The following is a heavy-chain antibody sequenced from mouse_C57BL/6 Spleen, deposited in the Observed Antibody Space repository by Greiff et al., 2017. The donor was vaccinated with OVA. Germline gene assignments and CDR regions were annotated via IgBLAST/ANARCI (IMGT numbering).Heavy chain of an antibody. D-gene: IGHD2-1*01. CDR1: GYTFTSYW. J-gene: IGHJ3*01. CDR2: IYPGSGST. V-gene: IGHV1-55*01. CDR3: ARDCGNYLAWFAY. Sequence: QVQLQQPGAELVKPGASVKMSCKASGYTFTSYWITWVKQRPGQGLEWIGDIYPGSGSTNYNEKFKSKATLTVDTSSSTAYMQLSSLTSEDSAVYDCARDCGNYLAWFAYWGQGTLVTVSA.